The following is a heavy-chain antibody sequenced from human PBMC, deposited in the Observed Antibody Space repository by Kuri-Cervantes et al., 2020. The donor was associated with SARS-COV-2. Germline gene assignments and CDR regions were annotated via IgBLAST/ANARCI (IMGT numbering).Heavy chain of an antibody. CDR1: GFTFSSYE. V-gene: IGHV3-48*03. Sequence: GESLKISCAASGFTFSSYEMNWVRQAPGKGLEWVSYISSSGSTIYYADSVEGRFTISRDNAKNSLYLQMNSLRAEDTAVYYCTRSADSTSSGSNWLDPWGLGTLVTVSS. CDR3: TRSADSTSSGSNWLDP. D-gene: IGHD6-6*01. CDR2: ISSSGSTI. J-gene: IGHJ5*02.